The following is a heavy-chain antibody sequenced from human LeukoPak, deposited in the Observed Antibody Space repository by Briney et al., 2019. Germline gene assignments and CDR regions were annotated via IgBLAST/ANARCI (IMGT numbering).Heavy chain of an antibody. CDR2: IYYSGST. CDR1: GGSISSSSYY. J-gene: IGHJ4*02. CDR3: ARTYYYDSSGQSHFDY. D-gene: IGHD3-22*01. V-gene: IGHV4-39*07. Sequence: SETLSLTCTVSGGSISSSSYYWGWIRQPPGKGLEWIGSIYYSGSTYYNPSLKSRVTISVDTSKNQFSLKLSSVTAADTAVYYCARTYYYDSSGQSHFDYWGQGTLVTVSS.